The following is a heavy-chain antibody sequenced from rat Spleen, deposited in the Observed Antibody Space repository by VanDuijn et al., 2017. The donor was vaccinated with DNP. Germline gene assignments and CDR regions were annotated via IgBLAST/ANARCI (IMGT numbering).Heavy chain of an antibody. CDR2: ISYSGTT. D-gene: IGHD3-1*01. Sequence: VQLQESGPGLVKPSPALSPTCSVPGYSIPDNYWGWIRNFPGNKMEWLGHISYSGTTNYNPSLKSRISITRDTSKNQFFLQLNSITTEDTATYYCATSPSLDWYFDFWGPGTMVTVSS. CDR1: GYSIPDNY. V-gene: IGHV3-1*01. CDR3: ATSPSLDWYFDF. J-gene: IGHJ1*01.